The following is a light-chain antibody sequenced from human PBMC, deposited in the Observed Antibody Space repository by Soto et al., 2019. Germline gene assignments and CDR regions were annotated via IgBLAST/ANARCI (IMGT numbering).Light chain of an antibody. CDR1: SSDTAVYKR. J-gene: IGLJ2*01. V-gene: IGLV2-18*02. CDR3: SSYTSGSLPQVV. CDR2: DVF. Sequence: QSALTQPPSVSGSPGQSVTISCTETSSDTAVYKRVSWYQKPPGSAPKLMIYDVFNRPSGVPDRFSGARSGNTASLTISGLQVEDEGDYYCSSYTSGSLPQVVFGGGTKLTVL.